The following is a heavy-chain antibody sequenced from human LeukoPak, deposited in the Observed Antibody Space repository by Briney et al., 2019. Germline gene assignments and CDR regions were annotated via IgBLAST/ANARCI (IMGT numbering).Heavy chain of an antibody. J-gene: IGHJ4*02. CDR3: VKASTCGGDCYFFDY. CDR1: GFTFTSYA. D-gene: IGHD2-21*02. CDR2: ISSSGGST. Sequence: GGSLRLSCAASGFTFTSYAISWVRQAPGKGLEWVSSISSSGGSTYYADSVKGRFTISRDSSKNTVYLQMNTLRAEDTTVYYCVKASTCGGDCYFFDYWGQGTLVTVSS. V-gene: IGHV3-23*01.